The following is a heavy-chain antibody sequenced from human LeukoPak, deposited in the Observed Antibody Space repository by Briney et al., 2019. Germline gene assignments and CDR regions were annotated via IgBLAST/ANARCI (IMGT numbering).Heavy chain of an antibody. V-gene: IGHV1-2*02. D-gene: IGHD2-15*01. J-gene: IGHJ6*03. CDR1: GYTFTGYY. CDR3: ATPGYCSGGSCPYYYMDV. Sequence: ASVKVSCKASGYTFTGYYMHWVRQAPGQGLEWRGWINPNSGGTNYAQKFQGRVTMTRDTSISTAYMELSRLRSDDTAVYYCATPGYCSGGSCPYYYMDVWGKGTTVTVSS. CDR2: INPNSGGT.